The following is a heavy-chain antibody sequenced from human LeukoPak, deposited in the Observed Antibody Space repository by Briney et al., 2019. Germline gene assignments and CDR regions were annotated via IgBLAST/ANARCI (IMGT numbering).Heavy chain of an antibody. CDR3: ARDLSHQRCDY. Sequence: PGGSLRLSCAASGLTFSSYSMNWVRQAPGKGLEWVSSISSSSSYIYYADSVKGRFTISGDNAKNSLYLQMNSLRAEDTAVYYCARDLSHQRCDYWGQGTLVTVSS. CDR1: GLTFSSYS. V-gene: IGHV3-21*01. J-gene: IGHJ4*02. D-gene: IGHD3-16*02. CDR2: ISSSSSYI.